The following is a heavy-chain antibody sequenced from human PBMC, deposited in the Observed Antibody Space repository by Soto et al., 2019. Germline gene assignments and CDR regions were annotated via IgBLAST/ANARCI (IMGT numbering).Heavy chain of an antibody. D-gene: IGHD3-10*01. V-gene: IGHV3-33*01. J-gene: IGHJ6*03. CDR1: GFTFSSYG. Sequence: PGGSLRLSCAASGFTFSSYGMHWVRQAPGKGLEWVAVIWYDGSNKYYADSVKGRFTISRDNSKNTLYLQMNSLRAEDTAVYYCARDMGRKYYGSGSYYNYRKGYYYYMDVWGKGTTVTVSS. CDR3: ARDMGRKYYGSGSYYNYRKGYYYYMDV. CDR2: IWYDGSNK.